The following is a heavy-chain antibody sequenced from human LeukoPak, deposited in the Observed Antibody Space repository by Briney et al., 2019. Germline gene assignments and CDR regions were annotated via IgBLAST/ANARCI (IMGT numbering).Heavy chain of an antibody. V-gene: IGHV4-30-2*03. D-gene: IGHD5-18*01. CDR2: IYYSGST. Sequence: PSETLSLTCAVSGGSISSGGYSWSWIRQPPGKGLEWIGSIYYSGSTYYNPSLKSRVTISVDTSKNQFSLKLSSVTAADTAVYYCARVNSYGMRGDFDYWGQGTLVTVSS. CDR3: ARVNSYGMRGDFDY. CDR1: GGSISSGGYS. J-gene: IGHJ4*02.